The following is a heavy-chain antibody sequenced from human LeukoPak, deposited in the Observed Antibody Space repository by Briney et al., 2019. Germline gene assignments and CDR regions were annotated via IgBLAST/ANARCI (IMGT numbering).Heavy chain of an antibody. CDR2: IYSGGSK. J-gene: IGHJ6*03. V-gene: IGHV3-66*02. Sequence: GGSLRLSCAASGFTVSSNYMSWVRQAPGKGLEWVSGIYSGGSKYYADSVKGRFTISRDNSKNTLYLQMNSLRAEDTAVYYCARARPYYYYYMDVWGKGTTVTVSS. CDR3: ARARPYYYYYMDV. CDR1: GFTVSSNY.